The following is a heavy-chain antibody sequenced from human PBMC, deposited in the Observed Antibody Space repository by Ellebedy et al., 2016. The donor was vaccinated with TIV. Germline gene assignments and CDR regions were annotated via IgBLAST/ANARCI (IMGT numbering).Heavy chain of an antibody. Sequence: GGSLRLSXAASGFTFDDYAMHWVRQAPGKGLEWVSGISWNSGSIGYADSVKGRFTISRDNAKNSLYLQMNSLRAEDTALYYCAKGRSSGTIYNWFDPWGQGTLVTVSS. D-gene: IGHD2-2*01. CDR1: GFTFDDYA. CDR2: ISWNSGSI. J-gene: IGHJ5*02. V-gene: IGHV3-9*01. CDR3: AKGRSSGTIYNWFDP.